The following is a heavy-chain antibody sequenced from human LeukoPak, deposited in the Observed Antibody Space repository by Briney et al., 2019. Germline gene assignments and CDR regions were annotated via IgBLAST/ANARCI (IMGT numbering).Heavy chain of an antibody. CDR3: TTLTDIVVVPAAIKTFDY. CDR2: IKSKTDGGTT. CDR1: GFTFSNAW. V-gene: IGHV3-15*07. Sequence: GGSLRLSCAASGFTFSNAWMNWVRQAPGKGLEWVGRIKSKTDGGTTDYAAPVKGGFTISRDDSKNTLYLQMNSLKTEDTAVYYCTTLTDIVVVPAAIKTFDYWGQGTLVTVSS. J-gene: IGHJ4*02. D-gene: IGHD2-2*02.